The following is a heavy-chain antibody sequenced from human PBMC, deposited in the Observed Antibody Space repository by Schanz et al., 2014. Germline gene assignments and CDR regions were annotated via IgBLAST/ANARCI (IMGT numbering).Heavy chain of an antibody. CDR1: GNNLSKLS. D-gene: IGHD6-13*01. Sequence: QVHLVQSGAEVKKPGASVRVSCKVSGNNLSKLSMHWVRQAPGKGLEWMGGFDPEDVETIYAQKFQGRVTMTEDTSTDTAYMELSSLRSEDTAVYYCATDHIAAAGSQYFYYYGMGVWGQGTTVTVSS. J-gene: IGHJ6*02. CDR2: FDPEDVET. V-gene: IGHV1-24*01. CDR3: ATDHIAAAGSQYFYYYGMGV.